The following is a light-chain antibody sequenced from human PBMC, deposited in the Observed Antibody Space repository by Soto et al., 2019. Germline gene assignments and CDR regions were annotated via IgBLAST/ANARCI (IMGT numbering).Light chain of an antibody. CDR2: NNL. J-gene: IGLJ1*01. CDR3: QSFDSSLRVYV. Sequence: QSALTQPPSVSGAPGQRVTISCTGSSSNFGAGYEVHWYKQLPGAAPTLVIFNNLNRPSGVPERFSGSKSGTSASLVISGLQAEDEADYYCQSFDSSLRVYVFGSGTKVTVL. CDR1: SSNFGAGYE. V-gene: IGLV1-40*01.